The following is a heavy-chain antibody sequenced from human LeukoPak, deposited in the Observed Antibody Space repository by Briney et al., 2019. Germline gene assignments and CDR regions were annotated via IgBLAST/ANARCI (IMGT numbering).Heavy chain of an antibody. CDR3: ARVRAIRHYYYYGMDV. CDR1: GYTFTSYD. CDR2: MXPNSGNT. V-gene: IGHV1-8*01. D-gene: IGHD2-2*01. J-gene: IGHJ6*02. Sequence: ASVKVSCKASGYTFTSYDINWVRQATGQGLEWMGWMXPNSGNTGYAQKFQGRVTMTRNTSISTAYMELSSLRSEDTAVYYCARVRAIRHYYYYGMDVWGQGTTVTVSS.